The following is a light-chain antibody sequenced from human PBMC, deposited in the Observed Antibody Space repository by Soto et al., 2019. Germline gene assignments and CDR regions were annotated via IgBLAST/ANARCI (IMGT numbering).Light chain of an antibody. Sequence: DIQMTQSPSTLSTSVGDRATITCRASQNIDRWLAWYQQKPGKAPKLLIYEASSLEGGVPSRFSGSGSGTEFPLTVSGLQAEDVATYWCQQYKSGSTFGQGTKLDFK. V-gene: IGKV1-5*01. CDR2: EAS. CDR3: QQYKSGST. J-gene: IGKJ1*01. CDR1: QNIDRW.